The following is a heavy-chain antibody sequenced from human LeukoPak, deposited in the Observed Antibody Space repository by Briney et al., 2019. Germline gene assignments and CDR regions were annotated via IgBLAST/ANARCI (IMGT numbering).Heavy chain of an antibody. V-gene: IGHV4-30-4*01. D-gene: IGHD2-2*01. J-gene: IGHJ4*02. Sequence: SETLSLTCTVSGGSISSGYYYWSWIRQPPGKGLEWIGYIYYSGSTYYNPSLKSRVTISVDTSKNQFSLKLSSVTAADTAVYYCASFWVGYCSSTSCFRPDYWGQGTLVTVSS. CDR1: GGSISSGYYY. CDR2: IYYSGST. CDR3: ASFWVGYCSSTSCFRPDY.